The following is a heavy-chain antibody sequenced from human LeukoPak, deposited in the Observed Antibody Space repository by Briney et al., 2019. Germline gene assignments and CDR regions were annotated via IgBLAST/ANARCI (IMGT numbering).Heavy chain of an antibody. D-gene: IGHD3-22*01. J-gene: IGHJ4*02. V-gene: IGHV3-64*01. Sequence: GGSLRLSCAASGFNFSTYAMHWVRQAPGKGLEYLSAISTNGVSTYYASSVKGRFTISRDNSKNTLYLQMGNLRAEDMAVYYCARGHYDSSGFPFDYWGQGTLVTVSS. CDR2: ISTNGVST. CDR1: GFNFSTYA. CDR3: ARGHYDSSGFPFDY.